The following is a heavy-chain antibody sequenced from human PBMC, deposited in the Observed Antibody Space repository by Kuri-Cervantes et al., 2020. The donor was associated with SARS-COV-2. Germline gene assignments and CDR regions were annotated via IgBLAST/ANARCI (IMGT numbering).Heavy chain of an antibody. V-gene: IGHV4-59*01. CDR1: GGSISSYY. Sequence: SETLSLTCTVSGGSISSYYWSWIRQPPGKGLEWIGYIYYSGSTNYNPSLKSRVTISVDTSKNQFSLKLSSVTAADTAVYYCARALWSGYCTFDIRGQGTMVTVSS. CDR3: ARALWSGYCTFDI. CDR2: IYYSGST. D-gene: IGHD3-3*01. J-gene: IGHJ3*02.